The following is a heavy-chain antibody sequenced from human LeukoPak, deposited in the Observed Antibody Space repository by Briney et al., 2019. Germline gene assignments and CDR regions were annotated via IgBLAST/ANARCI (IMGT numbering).Heavy chain of an antibody. CDR3: ARQNWGFDY. Sequence: GGSLRLSCAASGFTFSNYKMKWLRQAPGKEQEWVSYISSSGSTIYYADSVKGRFTISRDNAKNSLYLQMNSLRAEDTAVYYCARQNWGFDYWGQGTLVTVSS. CDR2: ISSSGSTI. V-gene: IGHV3-48*03. J-gene: IGHJ4*02. CDR1: GFTFSNYK. D-gene: IGHD7-27*01.